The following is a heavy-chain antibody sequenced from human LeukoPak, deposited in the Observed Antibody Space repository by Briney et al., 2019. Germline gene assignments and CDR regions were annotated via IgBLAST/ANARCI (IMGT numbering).Heavy chain of an antibody. J-gene: IGHJ4*02. V-gene: IGHV4-59*01. CDR1: GGSISSYY. D-gene: IGHD1-1*01. CDR3: AKSGNDRYFDY. Sequence: PSETLSLTCTVSGGSISSYYRSWIRQPPGKGLEWIGYIYYSGSTNYNPSLKSRVTISVDTSKNQFSLKLSSVTAADTAVYYCAKSGNDRYFDYWGQGTLVTVSS. CDR2: IYYSGST.